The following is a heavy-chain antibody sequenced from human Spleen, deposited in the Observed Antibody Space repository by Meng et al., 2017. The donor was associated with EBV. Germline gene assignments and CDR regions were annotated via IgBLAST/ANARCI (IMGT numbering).Heavy chain of an antibody. Sequence: QVQLGQAGAEVKKPGASVKVSCKVSGYTVTQLSIHWVRQAPGEGLEWMGGFDREDGETIYAQKFQGRVTLTEDTSTDTAYLELSSLTSEDTAVYYCATDSNQFDPWGQGTLVTVAS. D-gene: IGHD1-14*01. CDR1: GYTVTQLS. V-gene: IGHV1-24*01. CDR3: ATDSNQFDP. CDR2: FDREDGET. J-gene: IGHJ5*02.